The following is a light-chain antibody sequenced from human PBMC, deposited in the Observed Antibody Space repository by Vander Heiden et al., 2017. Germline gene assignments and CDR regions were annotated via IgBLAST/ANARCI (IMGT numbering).Light chain of an antibody. Sequence: PGERVTLSCRASQSVSSSYLTWDQQKPGQAPRLLIYGASTRPTSIQDRFCGSGCGTDFSLTSSSRKTEDFGGYYDHHSYNYPLGGGTKVEIK. CDR2: GAS. J-gene: IGKJ4*01. CDR3: HHSYNYP. CDR1: QSVSSSY. V-gene: IGKV3D-7*01.